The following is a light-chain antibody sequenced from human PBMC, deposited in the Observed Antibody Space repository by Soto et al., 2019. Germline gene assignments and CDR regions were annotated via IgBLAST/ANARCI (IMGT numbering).Light chain of an antibody. J-gene: IGLJ3*02. CDR3: LLYYDGAQV. CDR2: SIN. V-gene: IGLV7-43*01. CDR1: TGAVTSGYY. Sequence: QAVVTQEPSLTVSPGETVTLTCASSTGAVTSGYYPNWFQQKPGQAPRPLIYSINNKHSWTPARFSGSLLGDKAALTLSGVQPEDEAEYYCLLYYDGAQVFGGGTKVTGL.